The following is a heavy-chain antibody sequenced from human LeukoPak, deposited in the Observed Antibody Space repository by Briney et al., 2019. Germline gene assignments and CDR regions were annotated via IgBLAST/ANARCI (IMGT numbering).Heavy chain of an antibody. CDR1: GFTVSSNY. J-gene: IGHJ5*01. Sequence: GGSLRLSCAASGFTVSSNYMSWVRQAPGKGLEWVSVIYSGGSTYYADSVKGRFTISRDNSKNTLYLQMNSLGAEDTAVYYCARGGHFKYGGKKGPVSRPIDSWGQGTLVTVSS. CDR3: ARGGHFKYGGKKGPVSRPIDS. D-gene: IGHD4/OR15-4a*01. CDR2: IYSGGST. V-gene: IGHV3-53*05.